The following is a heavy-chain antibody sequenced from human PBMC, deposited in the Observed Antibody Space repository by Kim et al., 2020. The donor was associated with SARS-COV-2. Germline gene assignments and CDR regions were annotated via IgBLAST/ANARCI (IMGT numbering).Heavy chain of an antibody. D-gene: IGHD3-9*01. Sequence: GESLKISCKGSGYSFTSYWIGWVRQMPGKGLEWMGIIYPGDSDTRYSPSFQGQVTISADKSISTAYLQWSSLKASDTAMYYCARSYYDILTGYSYYFDYWGQGTLVTVSS. CDR3: ARSYYDILTGYSYYFDY. CDR2: IYPGDSDT. V-gene: IGHV5-51*01. J-gene: IGHJ4*02. CDR1: GYSFTSYW.